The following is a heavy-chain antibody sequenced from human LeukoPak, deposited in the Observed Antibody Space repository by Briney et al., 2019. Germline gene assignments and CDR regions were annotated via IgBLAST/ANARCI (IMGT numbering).Heavy chain of an antibody. D-gene: IGHD5-24*01. CDR3: ARKMATIATGFDY. Sequence: GGSLRLSCAASGFTFSSYWMSWVRQAPGKGLEWVANIKQDGSEKYYVDSVKGRFTISRDNAKNSLYLQMNSLRAEDTAVYYCARKMATIATGFDYWGQGTLVTVSS. V-gene: IGHV3-7*01. J-gene: IGHJ4*02. CDR2: IKQDGSEK. CDR1: GFTFSSYW.